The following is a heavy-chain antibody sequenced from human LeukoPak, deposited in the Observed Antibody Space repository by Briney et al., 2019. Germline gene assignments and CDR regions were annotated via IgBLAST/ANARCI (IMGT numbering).Heavy chain of an antibody. Sequence: GGSLRLSCAASGFTVSSNYMSWVRQAPGKGLEWVSAISGSGGSTYYADSVKGRFTISRDNSKNTLYLQMNSLRAEDTAVYYCAKEWGFIVGATALDYWGQGTLVTVSS. D-gene: IGHD1-26*01. J-gene: IGHJ4*02. CDR3: AKEWGFIVGATALDY. CDR2: ISGSGGST. V-gene: IGHV3-23*01. CDR1: GFTVSSNY.